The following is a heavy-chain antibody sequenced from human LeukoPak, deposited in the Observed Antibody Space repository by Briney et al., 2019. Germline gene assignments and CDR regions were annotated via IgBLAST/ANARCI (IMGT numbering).Heavy chain of an antibody. CDR3: ARDLEMAFDY. J-gene: IGHJ4*02. CDR2: IYTSGST. Sequence: SQTLSLTCTVSGGSISSGSYYWSWIRQPAGKGLEWIGRIYTSGSTNYNPSLKSRVTISVDTSKNQFSLKLSSVTAADTAVYCCARDLEMAFDYWGQGTLVTVSS. CDR1: GGSISSGSYY. V-gene: IGHV4-61*02. D-gene: IGHD5-24*01.